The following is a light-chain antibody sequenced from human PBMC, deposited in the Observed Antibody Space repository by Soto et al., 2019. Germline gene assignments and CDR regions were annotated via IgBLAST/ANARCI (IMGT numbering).Light chain of an antibody. V-gene: IGLV1-40*01. J-gene: IGLJ3*02. Sequence: QSVLTQPPSVSGAPGQRVTISCTGNRSNIGARYDVHWYQLLPGTAPKLLIHGNTIRPSGVPDRFSGSKSGTSASLAVTGLQAEDDADYYCQSYDSSMRSWVFGGGTKLTVL. CDR2: GNT. CDR1: RSNIGARYD. CDR3: QSYDSSMRSWV.